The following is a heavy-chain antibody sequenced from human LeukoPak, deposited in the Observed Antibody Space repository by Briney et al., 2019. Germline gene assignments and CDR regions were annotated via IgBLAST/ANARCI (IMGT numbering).Heavy chain of an antibody. CDR3: ARRSRIWEAFDI. D-gene: IGHD1-26*01. J-gene: IGHJ3*02. CDR1: GYTLTSYG. V-gene: IGHV1-18*01. CDR2: ISAYNGNT. Sequence: ASVKVSCKASGYTLTSYGISWVRQAPGQGLEWMGWISAYNGNTNYAQNLQGRVTMTTDTSTSTAYMELRSLRSEDTAVYYCARRSRIWEAFDIWGQGTMVTVCS.